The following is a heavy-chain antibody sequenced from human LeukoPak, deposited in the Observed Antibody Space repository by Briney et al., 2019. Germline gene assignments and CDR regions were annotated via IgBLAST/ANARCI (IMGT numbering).Heavy chain of an antibody. CDR2: IRYDGSNK. D-gene: IGHD6-6*01. CDR1: GFTFSSYG. V-gene: IGHV3-30*02. Sequence: PGGSLRLSCAASGFTFSSYGMHWVRQAPGKGLEWVAFIRYDGSNKYYADSVKGRFTISRDNAKNSLYLQMNSLRAEDTAVYYCARDGGPDRRAVAARGVYYYYYYMDVWGKGTTVTVSS. CDR3: ARDGGPDRRAVAARGVYYYYYYMDV. J-gene: IGHJ6*03.